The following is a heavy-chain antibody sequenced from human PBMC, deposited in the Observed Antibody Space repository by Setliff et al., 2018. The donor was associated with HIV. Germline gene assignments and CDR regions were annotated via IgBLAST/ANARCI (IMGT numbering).Heavy chain of an antibody. J-gene: IGHJ4*02. CDR1: GYSISSGYY. V-gene: IGHV4-38-2*01. Sequence: SETLSLTCAVSGYSISSGYYWGWIRQPPGKGLEWIGSIYHSGSTYYNPSLKSRVTISVDTSKNQFSLKLSSVTAADTAVYYCARGVRIRVVTATYFDYWVPRLSWSPSPQ. D-gene: IGHD3-10*01. CDR3: ARGVRIRVVTATYFDY. CDR2: IYHSGST.